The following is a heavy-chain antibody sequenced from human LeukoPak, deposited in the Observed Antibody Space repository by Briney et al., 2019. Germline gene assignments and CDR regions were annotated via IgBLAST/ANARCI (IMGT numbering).Heavy chain of an antibody. Sequence: ASVKVSCKASGFTFTSYYMHWVRQAPGQGLEWMGIINLSGGSTSYAQKFQGRVTLTRDTSTSTVYMELSSLRSEDTAVYYCASDYGDYGGCGPWGQGTLVTVSS. CDR1: GFTFTSYY. CDR2: INLSGGST. D-gene: IGHD4-17*01. J-gene: IGHJ5*02. V-gene: IGHV1-46*01. CDR3: ASDYGDYGGCGP.